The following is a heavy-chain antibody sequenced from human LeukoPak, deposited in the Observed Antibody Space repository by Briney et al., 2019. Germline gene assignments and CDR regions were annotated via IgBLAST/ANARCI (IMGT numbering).Heavy chain of an antibody. CDR3: AAHYYGSGSYYKGGDAFDI. CDR1: GGSISSYY. D-gene: IGHD3-10*01. V-gene: IGHV4-59*01. Sequence: SETLSLTCTVSGGSISSYYWSWIRQPPGKGLEWIGYIYYSGSTNYNPSLKSRVTISVDTSKNQFSLKLSSVTAADTAVCYCAAHYYGSGSYYKGGDAFDIWGQGTMVTVSS. CDR2: IYYSGST. J-gene: IGHJ3*02.